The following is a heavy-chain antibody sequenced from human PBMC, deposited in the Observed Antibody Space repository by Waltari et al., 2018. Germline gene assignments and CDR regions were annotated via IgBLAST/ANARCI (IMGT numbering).Heavy chain of an antibody. Sequence: QVQLVQSGAEVKKPGASVKVYCKVSGYTLTELSMHWVRQAPGKGLEWMGGFDPEDVETIYAQKFQGRVTMTEDTSTDTAYMELSSLRSEDTAVYYCATGPPLQDRNAFDIWGQGTMVTVSS. CDR1: GYTLTELS. D-gene: IGHD1-1*01. V-gene: IGHV1-24*01. CDR2: FDPEDVET. CDR3: ATGPPLQDRNAFDI. J-gene: IGHJ3*02.